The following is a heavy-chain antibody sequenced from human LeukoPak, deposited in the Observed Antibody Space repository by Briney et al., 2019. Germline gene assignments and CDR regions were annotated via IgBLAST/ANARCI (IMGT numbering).Heavy chain of an antibody. D-gene: IGHD3-22*01. CDR2: ISSSGSTI. V-gene: IGHV3-11*01. J-gene: IGHJ4*02. CDR3: ARDGHFDSSADFDY. Sequence: GGSLRLSCAASGFTFSDYYMSWIRQAPGKGLEWVSYISSSGSTIYYADSVKGRFTISKDNAKNSLYLQMNSLRAEDTAVYYCARDGHFDSSADFDYWGQGTLVTVSS. CDR1: GFTFSDYY.